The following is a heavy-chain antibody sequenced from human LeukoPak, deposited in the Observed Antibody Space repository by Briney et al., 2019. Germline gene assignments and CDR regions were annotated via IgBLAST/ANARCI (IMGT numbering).Heavy chain of an antibody. CDR1: GGSISSSSYY. CDR3: ARQYPWGNFDL. Sequence: SETLSLTCTVSGGSISSSSYYWGWIRQPPGKGLEWNGSIYYSGSTYYNPSLKSRVTTSVDTSKNQFSLKLSSVTAADTAVYYCARQYPWGNFDLWGRGTLVTVSS. D-gene: IGHD3-16*01. CDR2: IYYSGST. V-gene: IGHV4-39*01. J-gene: IGHJ2*01.